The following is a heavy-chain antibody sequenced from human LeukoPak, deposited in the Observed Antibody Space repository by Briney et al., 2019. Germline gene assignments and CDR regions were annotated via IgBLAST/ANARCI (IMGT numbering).Heavy chain of an antibody. CDR2: IKQDGSEK. Sequence: PGGSLRLSCAASGFTVSSNYMSWVRQAPGKGLEWVANIKQDGSEKYYVDSVKGRFTISRDNAKNSLYLQMNSLRAEDTAVYYCARPVGFGEPGPPIGAFDIWGQGTMVTVSS. CDR1: GFTVSSNY. V-gene: IGHV3-7*01. J-gene: IGHJ3*02. CDR3: ARPVGFGEPGPPIGAFDI. D-gene: IGHD3-10*01.